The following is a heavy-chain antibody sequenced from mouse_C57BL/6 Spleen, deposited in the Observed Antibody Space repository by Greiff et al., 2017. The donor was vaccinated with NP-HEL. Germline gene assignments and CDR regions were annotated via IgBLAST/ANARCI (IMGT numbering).Heavy chain of an antibody. V-gene: IGHV5-9-1*02. CDR1: GFTFSSYA. CDR2: ISSGGDYI. J-gene: IGHJ2*01. D-gene: IGHD6-2*01. Sequence: EVKLVESGEGLVKPGGSLKLSCAASGFTFSSYAMSWVRQTPEKRLEWVAYISSGGDYIYYADTVKGRFTISRDNARNTLYLQMSSLKSEDTAMYYCTRDRYSLYYFDYWGQGTTLTVSS. CDR3: TRDRYSLYYFDY.